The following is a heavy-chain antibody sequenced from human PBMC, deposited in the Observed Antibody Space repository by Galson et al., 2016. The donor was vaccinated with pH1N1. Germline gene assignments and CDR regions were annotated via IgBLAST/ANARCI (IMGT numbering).Heavy chain of an antibody. V-gene: IGHV4-31*03. D-gene: IGHD2/OR15-2a*01. Sequence: LSLTCTVSGASVTRGDSYWNWIRQHPGKGLEWIGYIDNSGSTYYKSSLKSRITISVDTSKNHVSLRLSSVTAADTAVYYFARRLFEYLEGLPTDAFDIWGPGTRVTVSA. CDR1: GASVTRGDSY. CDR2: IDNSGST. J-gene: IGHJ3*02. CDR3: ARRLFEYLEGLPTDAFDI.